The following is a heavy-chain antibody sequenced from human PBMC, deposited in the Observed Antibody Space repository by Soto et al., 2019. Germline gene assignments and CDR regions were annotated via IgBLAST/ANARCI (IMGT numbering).Heavy chain of an antibody. V-gene: IGHV1-24*01. CDR2: VDPEDGET. CDR3: ATGSPGGIAAAGGNLAVGYGRDV. Sequence: ASVKVSCKVSGYTLTELSMHWVRQAPGKGLEWMGGVDPEDGETIYAQKFQGRVTMTEDTSTDTAYMELSSLRFEDTAVYYCATGSPGGIAAAGGNLAVGYGRDVWGQGTTGAVSS. J-gene: IGHJ6*02. CDR1: GYTLTELS. D-gene: IGHD6-13*01.